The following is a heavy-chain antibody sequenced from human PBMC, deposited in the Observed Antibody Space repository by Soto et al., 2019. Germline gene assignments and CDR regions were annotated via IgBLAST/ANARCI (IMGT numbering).Heavy chain of an antibody. CDR3: AKVGGSGCPNGVCYLYYYYYYGMDV. V-gene: IGHV3-30*18. D-gene: IGHD2-8*01. CDR2: ISYDGSNK. CDR1: GFTFSSYG. Sequence: PGGSLRLSCAASGFTFSSYGMHWVRQAPGKGLEWVAVISYDGSNKYYADSVKGRFTISRDNSKNTLYLQMNSLRAEDTAVYYCAKVGGSGCPNGVCYLYYYYYYGMDVWGQGTTVTVSS. J-gene: IGHJ6*02.